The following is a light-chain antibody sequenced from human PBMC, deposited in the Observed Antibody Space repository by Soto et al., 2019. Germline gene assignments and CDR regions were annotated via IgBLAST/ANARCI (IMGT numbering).Light chain of an antibody. CDR3: QQYNNCPET. CDR2: GAS. J-gene: IGKJ1*01. Sequence: EIVMTQSPAPLSVSPGERATLSCSASQSVAGNLAWSQQQPGQAPRLLIYGASTRATSFPARFSGSGSGTEFTLTISSLQSEDFAVYYCQQYNNCPETFGQGAKVEIQ. CDR1: QSVAGN. V-gene: IGKV3-15*01.